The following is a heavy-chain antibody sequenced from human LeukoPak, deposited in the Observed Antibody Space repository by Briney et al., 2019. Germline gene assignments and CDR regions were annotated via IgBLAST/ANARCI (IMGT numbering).Heavy chain of an antibody. CDR1: GFTFSSYW. Sequence: GGSPRLSCAASGFTFSSYWMHWVRQAPGKGLVWVSRINSDGSSTSYADSVKGRFTISRDNAKNTLYLQMNSLRAEDTAVYYCAIVGEGYYYMDVWGKGTTVTISS. CDR3: AIVGEGYYYMDV. D-gene: IGHD3-10*01. V-gene: IGHV3-74*01. J-gene: IGHJ6*03. CDR2: INSDGSST.